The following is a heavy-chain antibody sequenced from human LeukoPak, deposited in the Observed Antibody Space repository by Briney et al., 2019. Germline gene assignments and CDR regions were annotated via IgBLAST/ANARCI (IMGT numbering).Heavy chain of an antibody. J-gene: IGHJ3*02. CDR3: ASAIVEVPAADHAFDI. D-gene: IGHD2-2*01. V-gene: IGHV5-51*01. Sequence: GESLKISCKGSGYSFTNYWIAWVRQMPGKGLEWMGIIYPGDSDTRYSPPFQDQVTISADKSISTAYLQWNSLKASDTALYYCASAIVEVPAADHAFDIWGQGAMVIVSS. CDR1: GYSFTNYW. CDR2: IYPGDSDT.